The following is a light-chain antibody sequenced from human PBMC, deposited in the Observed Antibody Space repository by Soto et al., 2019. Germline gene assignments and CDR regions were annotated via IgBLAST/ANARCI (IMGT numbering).Light chain of an antibody. Sequence: HSVLTQPASVYGSPGQSITISCTGTTTDVGSYKLVSWYQQHPGKAPKLMIYEVSRRPSGVSNRFSGSKSGNTASLTISGLQAEDEADYYCCSWAGSSTFYFFGSGTKVTVL. J-gene: IGLJ1*01. CDR3: CSWAGSSTFYF. CDR1: TTDVGSYKL. CDR2: EVS. V-gene: IGLV2-23*02.